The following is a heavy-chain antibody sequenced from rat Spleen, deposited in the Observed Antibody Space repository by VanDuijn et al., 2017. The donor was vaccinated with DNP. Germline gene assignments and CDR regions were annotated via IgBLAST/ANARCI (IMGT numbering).Heavy chain of an antibody. CDR3: ARHTTGITAYFDY. J-gene: IGHJ2*01. D-gene: IGHD1-9*01. Sequence: EVQLVESGGGLVQPGRSLKLSCAASGFTFSDYYMAWVRQAPTKGLEWVASISYDGGSTYYRDSVKGRFTISRDNAKSTLYLQRDSLRSEDTATYYCARHTTGITAYFDYWGQGVMVTVSS. CDR1: GFTFSDYY. V-gene: IGHV5S23*01. CDR2: ISYDGGST.